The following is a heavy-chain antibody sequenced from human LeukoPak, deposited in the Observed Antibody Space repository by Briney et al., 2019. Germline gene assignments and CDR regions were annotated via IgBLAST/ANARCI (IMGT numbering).Heavy chain of an antibody. Sequence: SETLSLSCTVSGDSISSYYWSWIRQPPGKGLEWIGYIYYSGSTNYNPSLRSRVTISVDTSKNQFSLKLSSVTAADTAVYYCARLSPRYYGSGSYSDYWGQGTLVTVSS. CDR1: GDSISSYY. D-gene: IGHD3-10*01. CDR2: IYYSGST. V-gene: IGHV4-59*08. J-gene: IGHJ4*02. CDR3: ARLSPRYYGSGSYSDY.